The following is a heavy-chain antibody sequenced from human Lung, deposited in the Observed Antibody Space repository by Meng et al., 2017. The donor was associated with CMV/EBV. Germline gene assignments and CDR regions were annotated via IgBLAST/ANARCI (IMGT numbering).Heavy chain of an antibody. D-gene: IGHD6-6*01. V-gene: IGHV3-30*04. CDR1: GFPFSSYA. J-gene: IGHJ3*02. CDR3: ARDALYSTSAAFDI. CDR2: ISFDGSNK. Sequence: SXKISXAASGFPFSSYAMHWVRQAPGKGLEWVAVISFDGSNKYYEDSVKGRFTISRDISKNTLYLQMNSLRAEDTAVYYCARDALYSTSAAFDIWGQGTXVTVSS.